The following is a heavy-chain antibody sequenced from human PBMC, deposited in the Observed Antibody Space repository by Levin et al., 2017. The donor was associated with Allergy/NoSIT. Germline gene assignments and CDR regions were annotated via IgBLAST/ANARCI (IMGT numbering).Heavy chain of an antibody. Sequence: GGSLRLSCAASGFTFSTYDMHWVRQVTGKGLEWVSGIGTAGDTNYPDSVKGRFTVSRENAKNSLYLQMNSLRTGDTAVYYCARRQGFGYGMDVWGQGTTVIVSS. CDR1: GFTFSTYD. CDR2: IGTAGDT. CDR3: ARRQGFGYGMDV. V-gene: IGHV3-13*01. J-gene: IGHJ6*02. D-gene: IGHD3-10*01.